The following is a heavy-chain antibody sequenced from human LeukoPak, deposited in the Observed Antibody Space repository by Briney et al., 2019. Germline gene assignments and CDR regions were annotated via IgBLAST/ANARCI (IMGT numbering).Heavy chain of an antibody. V-gene: IGHV3-23*01. Sequence: PGGSLRLSCVASGFTFNTHPMSWVRRAPGKGLEWVSSISNSGGSTYYADSVKGRFTISRDNSKNTLYLQMNSLRAEDTAVYYCAKDLSGSYYVDAFDIWGQGTMVTVSS. CDR3: AKDLSGSYYVDAFDI. CDR1: GFTFNTHP. J-gene: IGHJ3*02. CDR2: ISNSGGST. D-gene: IGHD1-26*01.